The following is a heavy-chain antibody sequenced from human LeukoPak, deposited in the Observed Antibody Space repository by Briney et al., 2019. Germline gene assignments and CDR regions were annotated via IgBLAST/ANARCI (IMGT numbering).Heavy chain of an antibody. D-gene: IGHD2-15*01. CDR1: GFTFDDYG. V-gene: IGHV3-20*04. Sequence: GGSLRLSCAASGFTFDDYGMSWVRQAPGKGLEWVSGINWNGASTTYADSVEGRFTTSRDNAKNSLYLQLNSLRAEDTALYYCAKDGSGGSCYYCQEYFQHWGQGTLVTVSS. CDR2: INWNGAST. J-gene: IGHJ1*01. CDR3: AKDGSGGSCYYCQEYFQH.